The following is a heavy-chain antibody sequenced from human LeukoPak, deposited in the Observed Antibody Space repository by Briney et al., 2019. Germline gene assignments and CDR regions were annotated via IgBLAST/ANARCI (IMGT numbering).Heavy chain of an antibody. Sequence: GGSLRLSCAASGFTFSSYAMSWVRQAPGKGLEWVSAISGSGGSTYYADSVKGRFTISRDNSKNTLYLQMNSLRAEDTAVYYCARDDISVIAVAFDYWGQGTLVTVSS. CDR2: ISGSGGST. J-gene: IGHJ4*02. CDR3: ARDDISVIAVAFDY. D-gene: IGHD6-19*01. CDR1: GFTFSSYA. V-gene: IGHV3-23*01.